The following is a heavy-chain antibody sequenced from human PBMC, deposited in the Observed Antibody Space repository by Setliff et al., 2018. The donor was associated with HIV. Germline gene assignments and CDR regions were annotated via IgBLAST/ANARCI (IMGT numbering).Heavy chain of an antibody. Sequence: LSATLSLTCAVSGGTFSLHYYTWIRQSPRRGLEWIGEINHSGGTRYNPSLESRVTMSLDSSRKQFSLRLISVTAADTAVYYCALRVTRNAFDIWGQGTTVTVSS. V-gene: IGHV4-34*08. J-gene: IGHJ3*02. CDR3: ALRVTRNAFDI. D-gene: IGHD4-4*01. CDR1: GGTFSLHY. CDR2: INHSGGT.